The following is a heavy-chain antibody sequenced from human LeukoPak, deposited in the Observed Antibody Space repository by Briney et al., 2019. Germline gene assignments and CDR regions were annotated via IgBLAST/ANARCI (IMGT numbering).Heavy chain of an antibody. V-gene: IGHV1-24*01. Sequence: ASVKVSCKVSGYTLTELSMHWVRQAPGNGREWMGGFDPEDGETIYAQKFQGRVTITADKSTSTAYMELSSLRSEDTAVYYCARQSVTTDYYYYYGMDVWGQGTTVTVSS. CDR2: FDPEDGET. J-gene: IGHJ6*02. CDR3: ARQSVTTDYYYYYGMDV. CDR1: GYTLTELS. D-gene: IGHD4-17*01.